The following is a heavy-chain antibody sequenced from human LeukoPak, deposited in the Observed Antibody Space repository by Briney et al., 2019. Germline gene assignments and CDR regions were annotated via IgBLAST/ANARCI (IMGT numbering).Heavy chain of an antibody. CDR2: VIPIFGTA. V-gene: IGHV1-69*05. CDR3: ARVKYSSGWYYFDY. Sequence: SVKVSCKASGGTFSSYAISWVRQAPGQGLEWMGRVIPIFGTANYAQKFQGRGTITTDESTSTAYMELSSLRSEDTAVYYCARVKYSSGWYYFDYWGQGTLVTVSS. J-gene: IGHJ4*02. CDR1: GGTFSSYA. D-gene: IGHD6-19*01.